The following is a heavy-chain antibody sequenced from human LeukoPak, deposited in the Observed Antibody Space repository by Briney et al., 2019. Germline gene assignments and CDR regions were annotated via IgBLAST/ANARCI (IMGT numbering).Heavy chain of an antibody. D-gene: IGHD2-8*01. CDR2: IYHSGSS. CDR1: GDSISSDDYY. Sequence: SQTLSLTCTVSGDSISSDDYYWNWIRQPPGKGLEWIGYIYHSGSSSYNPSLKSRLTMSLDTSKNQVSLKLSSVTAADTAVYYCARGGRAHCTNGVCYIGYHFDFWGQGTLVTVSS. J-gene: IGHJ4*02. CDR3: ARGGRAHCTNGVCYIGYHFDF. V-gene: IGHV4-30-4*08.